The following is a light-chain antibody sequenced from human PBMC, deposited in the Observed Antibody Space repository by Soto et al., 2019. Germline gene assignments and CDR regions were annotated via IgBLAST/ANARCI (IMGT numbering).Light chain of an antibody. J-gene: IGLJ1*01. Sequence: QSVLTQPASVSGSPGQSITVSCTGTNTDVGGYNYVSWYQHRPGKAPRLMIYEVRNRLSGVSNRFSGSKSGNTASLTISGLQAEDEADYYCSSYTSSSLGVFGTGTKVTVL. CDR1: NTDVGGYNY. CDR3: SSYTSSSLGV. V-gene: IGLV2-14*01. CDR2: EVR.